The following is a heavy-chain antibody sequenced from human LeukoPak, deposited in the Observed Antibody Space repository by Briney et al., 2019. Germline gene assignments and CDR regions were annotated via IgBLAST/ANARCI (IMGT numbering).Heavy chain of an antibody. D-gene: IGHD2-15*01. CDR2: IYHSGST. Sequence: SQTLSLTCVVSGVSISSGDFSWSWIRQPPGKGLEWIGYIYHSGSTNYNPSLKSRVTISVDTSKNQFSLKLSSVTAADTAVYYCVAYCSGGSCYQKGDYWGQGTLVTVSS. CDR3: VAYCSGGSCYQKGDY. J-gene: IGHJ4*02. CDR1: GVSISSGDFS. V-gene: IGHV4-30-2*01.